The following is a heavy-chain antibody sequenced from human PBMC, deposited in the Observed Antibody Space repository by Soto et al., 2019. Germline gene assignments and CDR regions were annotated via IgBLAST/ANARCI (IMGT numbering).Heavy chain of an antibody. CDR3: AKQGDFCRWGIDV. CDR1: GFTFNTYA. Sequence: TGGSLRLSCAASGFTFNTYAMTWVRQAPGKGLEWVSLISESGDGTYYADSVKGRFTISRDNSQRTLNLQMNSLRAEDTAVYYCAKQGDFCRWGIDVWGQGTTVTVSS. V-gene: IGHV3-23*01. D-gene: IGHD3-3*01. CDR2: ISESGDGT. J-gene: IGHJ6*02.